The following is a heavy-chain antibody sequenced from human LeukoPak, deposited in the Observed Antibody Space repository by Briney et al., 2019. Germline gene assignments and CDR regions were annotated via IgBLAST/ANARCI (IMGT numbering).Heavy chain of an antibody. D-gene: IGHD2-8*02. CDR3: ATYRQVLLPFES. Sequence: GGSLRLSCAASGFTFSTFAMIWVRQPPGKGVEWVSSIFPSGGEIHYADSVRGRFTISRDNSKSTLSLQMNSLRAEGTAIYYCATYRQVLLPFESWGQGTLVTVSS. CDR2: IFPSGGEI. J-gene: IGHJ4*02. CDR1: GFTFSTFA. V-gene: IGHV3-23*01.